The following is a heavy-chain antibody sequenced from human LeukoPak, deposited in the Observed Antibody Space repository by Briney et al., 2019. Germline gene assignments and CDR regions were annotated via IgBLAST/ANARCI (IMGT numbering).Heavy chain of an antibody. CDR2: ISGSGGST. CDR3: AKGEYSSSWSDAFDI. J-gene: IGHJ3*02. D-gene: IGHD6-13*01. CDR1: GFTVSSNY. V-gene: IGHV3-23*01. Sequence: GGSLRLSCAASGFTVSSNYMSWVRQAPGKGLEWVSAISGSGGSTYYADSVKGRFTISRDNSKNTLYLQMNSLRAEDTAVYYCAKGEYSSSWSDAFDIWGQGTMVTVSS.